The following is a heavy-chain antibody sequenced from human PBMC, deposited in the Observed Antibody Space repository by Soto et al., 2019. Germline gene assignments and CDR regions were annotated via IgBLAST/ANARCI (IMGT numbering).Heavy chain of an antibody. V-gene: IGHV4-39*01. Sequence: SETLSLTCSVSGGSVSSSRYYWDWIRQPPGKGLEWIGNIYYTGSTYYNPSVKSRVAISVDTSKNQFSLKLNSVTAADTAVYYGPRQPSGFTSSWLNFGHRGQG. J-gene: IGHJ1*01. CDR2: IYYTGST. CDR3: PRQPSGFTSSWLNFGH. D-gene: IGHD6-13*01. CDR1: GGSVSSSRYY.